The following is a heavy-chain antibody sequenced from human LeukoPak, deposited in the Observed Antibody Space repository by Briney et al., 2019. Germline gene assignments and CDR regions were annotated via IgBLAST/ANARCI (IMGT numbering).Heavy chain of an antibody. V-gene: IGHV3-48*03. D-gene: IGHD6-6*01. J-gene: IGHJ4*02. CDR2: ISSSGSTI. Sequence: GGSLRLSCAASGFTFSSYEMNWVRQAPGKGLEWVSYISSSGSTIYYADSVKGRFTISRDNAKNSLYLQMNGLRAEDTAVYYCAAPVLGRDYWGQGTLVTVSS. CDR1: GFTFSSYE. CDR3: AAPVLGRDY.